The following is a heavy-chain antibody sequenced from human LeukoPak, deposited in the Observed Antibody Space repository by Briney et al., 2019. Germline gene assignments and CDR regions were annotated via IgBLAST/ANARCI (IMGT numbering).Heavy chain of an antibody. CDR2: INHSGST. CDR3: ARGRNTAMVVFDY. V-gene: IGHV4-34*01. D-gene: IGHD5-18*01. CDR1: GGYSSGYY. Sequence: SETLSLTCAVYGGYSSGYYWSWIRQPPGKGLEWIGEINHSGSTNYNPSLKSRVTISVDTSKNQFSLKLSSVTAADTAVYCCARGRNTAMVVFDYWGQGTLVTVSS. J-gene: IGHJ4*02.